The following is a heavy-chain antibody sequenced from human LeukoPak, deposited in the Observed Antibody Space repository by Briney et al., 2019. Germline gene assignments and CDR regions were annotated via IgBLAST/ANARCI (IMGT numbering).Heavy chain of an antibody. J-gene: IGHJ6*02. CDR3: ARVYIAAADNYYYGMDV. D-gene: IGHD6-13*01. CDR1: GFTFSSYS. V-gene: IGHV3-20*01. CDR2: INWNGGST. Sequence: GGSLRLSCAASGFTFSSYSMNWVRQAPGKGLEWVSGINWNGGSTGYADSVKGRFTISRDNAKNSLYLQMNSLRAEDTALYHCARVYIAAADNYYYGMDVWGQGTTVTVSS.